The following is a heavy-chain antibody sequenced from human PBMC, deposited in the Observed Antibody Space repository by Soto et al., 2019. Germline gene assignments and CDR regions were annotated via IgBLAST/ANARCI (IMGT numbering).Heavy chain of an antibody. J-gene: IGHJ4*02. CDR2: SFHDFNVT. V-gene: IGHV3-23*03. D-gene: IGHD2-15*01. CDR3: ARQYCSGYNCYELDA. CDR1: GFTSNSYA. Sequence: EGSLRLSYEASGFTSNSYAMNWVRQAPGKGLEWVSVSFHDFNVTHYSDSLQGRFTMSRDRSKNTVHLLMHRLRADDTAVYYCARQYCSGYNCYELDAWGQGTLVTVSS.